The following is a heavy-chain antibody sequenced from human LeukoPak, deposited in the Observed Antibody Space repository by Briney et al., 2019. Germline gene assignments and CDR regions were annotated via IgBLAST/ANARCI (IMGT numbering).Heavy chain of an antibody. CDR2: IYPGDSDT. D-gene: IGHD6-19*01. Sequence: GESLKIPCKGSGYSFTSYWIGWVRQMPGKGLEWMGIIYPGDSDTRYSPSFQGQVTISADKSISTAYLQWSSLKASDTAMYYCASLLGAVASRHDAFDIWGQGTMVTVSS. CDR3: ASLLGAVASRHDAFDI. J-gene: IGHJ3*02. V-gene: IGHV5-51*01. CDR1: GYSFTSYW.